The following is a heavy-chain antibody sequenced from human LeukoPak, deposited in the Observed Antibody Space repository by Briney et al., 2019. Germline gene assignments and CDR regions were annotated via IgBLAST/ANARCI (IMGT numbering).Heavy chain of an antibody. CDR1: GYTFTTYY. CDR3: ASYGSGTYYFDY. CDR2: INPSGGST. D-gene: IGHD3-10*01. V-gene: IGHV1-46*01. Sequence: ASVKVSCKASGYTFTTYYIHWVRQAPGQGLEWMGTINPSGGSTSYAQKFQGRVTMTRDTSTSTVYMELSSLRSEDTAVYYCASYGSGTYYFDYWGQGTLVTVSS. J-gene: IGHJ4*02.